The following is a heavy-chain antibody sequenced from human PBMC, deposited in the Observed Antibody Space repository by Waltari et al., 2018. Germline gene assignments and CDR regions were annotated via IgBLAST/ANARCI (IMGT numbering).Heavy chain of an antibody. J-gene: IGHJ4*02. CDR2: IDDDGSGT. CDR3: SRSPAEYSRSDY. V-gene: IGHV3-74*01. D-gene: IGHD5-18*01. Sequence: EVRLEESGGGLVQPGGSLRLSCAASGFAFSSYWMHWVRQAPGKGLVWVSRIDDDGSGTTYADSVMGRFTISRDNAKNTVYLEMNSLRAEDTAVYYCSRSPAEYSRSDYWGQGTLVTVSS. CDR1: GFAFSSYW.